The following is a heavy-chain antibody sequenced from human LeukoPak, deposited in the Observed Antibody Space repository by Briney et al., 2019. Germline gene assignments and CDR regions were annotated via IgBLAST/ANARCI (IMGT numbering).Heavy chain of an antibody. Sequence: SETLSLTCAVSGGSFSGYYWTWIRQPPGKGLEWIGEINHSGSTNYNPSPKSRVTISVDTSKNQFSLKLSSVTAADTALYYCASVVVVTASNGYFDLWGRGTLVTVSS. CDR3: ASVVVVTASNGYFDL. V-gene: IGHV4-34*01. CDR2: INHSGST. CDR1: GGSFSGYY. D-gene: IGHD2-21*02. J-gene: IGHJ2*01.